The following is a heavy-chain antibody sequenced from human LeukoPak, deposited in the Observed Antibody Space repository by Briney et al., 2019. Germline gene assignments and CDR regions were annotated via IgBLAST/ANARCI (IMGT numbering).Heavy chain of an antibody. V-gene: IGHV1-18*01. J-gene: IGHJ3*01. CDR3: ARRVVDLSGDAFDF. CDR2: ISPYNGDT. Sequence: GASVKVSCKASGYTFTSYDINWVRQAPGQGLESMGWISPYNGDTNYAQKLQGRVTMTTDTSTNTVYVELRSLRSDDTAVYFCARRVVDLSGDAFDFWGQGTMVTVSS. D-gene: IGHD2-15*01. CDR1: GYTFTSYD.